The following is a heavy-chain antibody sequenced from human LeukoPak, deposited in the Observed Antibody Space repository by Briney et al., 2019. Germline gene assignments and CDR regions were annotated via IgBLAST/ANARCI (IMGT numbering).Heavy chain of an antibody. V-gene: IGHV7-4-1*02. CDR3: ARERRSSSPGEQQLVRAFDI. CDR2: INTNTGNP. CDR1: GYTFTNYA. J-gene: IGHJ3*02. D-gene: IGHD6-13*01. Sequence: GASVKVSCKASGYTFTNYAMNWVRQAPGQGLEWMGWINTNTGNPTYAQGSTGRFIFSLDTSVSTAYLQISSLKAEDTAMYHCARERRSSSPGEQQLVRAFDIWGQGTMVTVSS.